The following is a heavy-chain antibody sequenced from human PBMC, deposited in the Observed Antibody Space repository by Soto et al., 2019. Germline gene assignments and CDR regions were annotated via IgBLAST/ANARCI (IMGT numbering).Heavy chain of an antibody. J-gene: IGHJ6*02. CDR1: GFTFSSYG. V-gene: IGHV3-33*01. CDR3: ARDHLLRRSNYGMDV. CDR2: IWYDGSNK. Sequence: QVQLVESGGGVVQPGRSLRLSCAASGFTFSSYGMHWVRQAPGKGLEWVAVIWYDGSNKYYADSVKGRFTISRDNSKNTLYLQMNSLRAEDTAVYYCARDHLLRRSNYGMDVWGQGTTVTVSS.